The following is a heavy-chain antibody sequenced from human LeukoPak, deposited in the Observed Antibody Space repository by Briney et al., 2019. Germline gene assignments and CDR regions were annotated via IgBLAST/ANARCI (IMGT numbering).Heavy chain of an antibody. CDR3: ARSFGGSYAYFDY. J-gene: IGHJ4*02. D-gene: IGHD1-26*01. CDR2: ISYDGTNK. V-gene: IGHV3-30-3*01. CDR1: GFTFSSYA. Sequence: PGRSLRLSCAASGFTFSSYAMHWVRQAPGKGLEWVALISYDGTNKYYVDSVKGRFTISRDDSKNTLYLQMNSLRVEDTAVYYCARSFGGSYAYFDYWGQGTLVTVSS.